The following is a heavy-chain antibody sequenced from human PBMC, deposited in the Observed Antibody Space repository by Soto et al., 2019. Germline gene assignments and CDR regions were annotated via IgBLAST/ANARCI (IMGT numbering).Heavy chain of an antibody. D-gene: IGHD3-9*01. Sequence: GASVKVSCKVSGYTLTELSMHWVRQAPGKGLEWMGGFDPEDGETIYAQKFQGRVTMTEDTSTDTAYMELSSLRSEDTAVYYCATATLSLRYFDWSYWGQGTLVTVSS. CDR2: FDPEDGET. V-gene: IGHV1-24*01. CDR3: ATATLSLRYFDWSY. J-gene: IGHJ4*02. CDR1: GYTLTELS.